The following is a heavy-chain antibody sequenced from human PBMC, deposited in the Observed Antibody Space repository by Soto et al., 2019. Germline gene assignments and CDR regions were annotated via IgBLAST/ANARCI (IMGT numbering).Heavy chain of an antibody. CDR2: LNHSGST. CDR1: GGSFSGYY. V-gene: IGHV4-34*01. D-gene: IGHD4-17*01. J-gene: IGHJ6*02. Sequence: SETMSLTFAVYGGSFSGYYWSWIRQPPGNGLEWIGALNHSGSTNYNPSLKRLVTIVVDTSKNQFSLKLSSVTAADTAVYYCARDTPILLTTVGTQRYYYGMDSGGQGTTVTVSS. CDR3: ARDTPILLTTVGTQRYYYGMDS.